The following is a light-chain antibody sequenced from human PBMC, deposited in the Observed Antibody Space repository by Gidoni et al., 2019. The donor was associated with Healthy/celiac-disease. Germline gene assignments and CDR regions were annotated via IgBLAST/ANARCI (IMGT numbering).Light chain of an antibody. Sequence: DIQMTQSPSSLSASVGDRVTITCQASQYISNYLNWYQQKPGKAPKLLIYDASNLETGVPSRFSGSGSGTDFTFTISSLQPEDIATYYCQQYDNFRTFGQGTKVEIK. CDR3: QQYDNFRT. CDR2: DAS. V-gene: IGKV1-33*01. CDR1: QYISNY. J-gene: IGKJ1*01.